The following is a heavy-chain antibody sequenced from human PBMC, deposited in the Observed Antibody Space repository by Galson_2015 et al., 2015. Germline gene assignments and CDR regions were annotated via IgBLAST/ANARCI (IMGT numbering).Heavy chain of an antibody. CDR1: GFSLSTSGMC. Sequence: PALVKPTQTLTLTCTFSGFSLSTSGMCVSWIRQPPGKALEWLALIDWDDDKYYSTSLKTRLTISKDTSKNQVVLTMTNMDPVDTATYYCARIYYGSGRGNWFDPWGQETLVTVSS. CDR2: IDWDDDK. D-gene: IGHD3-10*01. J-gene: IGHJ5*02. CDR3: ARIYYGSGRGNWFDP. V-gene: IGHV2-70*01.